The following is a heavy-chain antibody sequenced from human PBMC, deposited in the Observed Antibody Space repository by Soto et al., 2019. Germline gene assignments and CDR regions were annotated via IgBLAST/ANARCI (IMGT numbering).Heavy chain of an antibody. J-gene: IGHJ5*02. CDR2: IKQDGSEK. CDR3: ARVVYNWNYAPHWFDP. Sequence: GGSLRLSCAASGFTFSSYWMSWVRQAPGKGLEWVANIKQDGSEKYYVDSVKGRFTISRDNAKNSLYLQMNSLRAEDTAVYYCARVVYNWNYAPHWFDPWGQGTLVTVSS. V-gene: IGHV3-7*01. CDR1: GFTFSSYW. D-gene: IGHD1-7*01.